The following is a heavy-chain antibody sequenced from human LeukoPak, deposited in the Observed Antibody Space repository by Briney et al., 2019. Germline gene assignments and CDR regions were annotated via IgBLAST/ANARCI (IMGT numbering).Heavy chain of an antibody. Sequence: PGGSLRLSCTVSGFTVSSNYMTWVRQAPGKGLEWVSVIYSDGTTYNADSVKGRFTISRDNSKNTLYLQINSLRAEDTAVYYCARDLGGYDLHYYYYMDVWGKGTTVTVSS. CDR2: IYSDGTT. J-gene: IGHJ6*03. V-gene: IGHV3-53*01. CDR3: ARDLGGYDLHYYYYMDV. CDR1: GFTVSSNY. D-gene: IGHD5-12*01.